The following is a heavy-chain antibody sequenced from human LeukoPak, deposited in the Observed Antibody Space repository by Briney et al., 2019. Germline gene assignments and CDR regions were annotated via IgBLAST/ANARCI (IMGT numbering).Heavy chain of an antibody. Sequence: SETLSLTCTVSGGSISSHYYWIWIRQPPGKGLEWIGSIYYSGSTYYNPSLKSRVTISVDTSKNQFSLKLNSVTAAETAVYYCARQYGSGSSYTPVVDLWGQGTLVTVSS. CDR3: ARQYGSGSSYTPVVDL. CDR1: GGSISSHYY. V-gene: IGHV4-39*01. J-gene: IGHJ4*02. D-gene: IGHD3-10*01. CDR2: IYYSGST.